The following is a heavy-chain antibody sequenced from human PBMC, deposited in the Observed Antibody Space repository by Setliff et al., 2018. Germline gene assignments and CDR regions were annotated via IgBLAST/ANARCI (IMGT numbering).Heavy chain of an antibody. CDR2: IYHDGNT. CDR3: ARGGGGYHAAS. V-gene: IGHV4-4*02. CDR1: GVSVNSLTW. J-gene: IGHJ5*02. D-gene: IGHD2-2*01. Sequence: PSETLSLTCAVSGVSVNSLTWWGWVRQSPGKGLEWIGHIYHDGNTKSYPSVHFNQSLKSRVTMSVDKSKNHFSLELTSVTAADTAVYYCARGGGGYHAASWGQGILVTVSS.